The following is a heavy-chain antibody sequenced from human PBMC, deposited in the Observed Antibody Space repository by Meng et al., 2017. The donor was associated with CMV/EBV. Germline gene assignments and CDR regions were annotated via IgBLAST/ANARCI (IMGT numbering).Heavy chain of an antibody. CDR3: ARVEMATSIRDHYGMDV. J-gene: IGHJ6*02. CDR2: IIPIFGTA. V-gene: IGHV1-69*05. Sequence: SVKVSCKASGYTFTGYYMHWVRQAPGQGLEWMGGIIPIFGTANYAQKFQGRVTITTDESTSTAYMELSSLRSEDTAVYYCARVEMATSIRDHYGMDVWGQGTTVTVS. D-gene: IGHD5-24*01. CDR1: GYTFTGYY.